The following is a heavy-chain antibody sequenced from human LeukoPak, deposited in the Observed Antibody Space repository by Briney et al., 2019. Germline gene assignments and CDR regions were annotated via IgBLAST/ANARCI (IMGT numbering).Heavy chain of an antibody. CDR3: ARGVGYRSSTSCYHYYGMDV. CDR2: IYTSGST. CDR1: GGSISSGSYY. Sequence: SQTLSLTCTVSGGSISSGSYYWSWIRQPAGKGLEWIGRIYTSGSTNYNPSLKSRVTISVDTSKNQFSLKLSSVTAADTAVYYCARGVGYRSSTSCYHYYGMDVWGQGTTVTVSS. V-gene: IGHV4-61*02. J-gene: IGHJ6*02. D-gene: IGHD2-2*03.